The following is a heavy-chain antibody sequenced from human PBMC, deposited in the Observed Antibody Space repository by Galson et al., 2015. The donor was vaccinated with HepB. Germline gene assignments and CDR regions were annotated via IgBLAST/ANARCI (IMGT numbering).Heavy chain of an antibody. V-gene: IGHV3-23*01. Sequence: SLRLSCAASGFTFRSYAMSWVRQAPGKGLEWVSAISGGGGSTYYADSVKGRFTISRDNSKNTLYLQMNSLRAEDTAVYYCARDRDSSGYTFQHWGQGTLVTVSS. J-gene: IGHJ1*01. CDR3: ARDRDSSGYTFQH. D-gene: IGHD3-22*01. CDR2: ISGGGGST. CDR1: GFTFRSYA.